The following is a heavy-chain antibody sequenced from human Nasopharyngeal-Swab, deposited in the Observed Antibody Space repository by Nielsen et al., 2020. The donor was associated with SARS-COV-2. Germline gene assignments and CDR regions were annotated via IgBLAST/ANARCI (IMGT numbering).Heavy chain of an antibody. CDR3: ARRRCTSINCYFNFDY. Sequence: SETLSLTCTVSGGSVSSGSHYWSWIRQPPGKSLEWIGYIYYSGSTFYNPSLKSRVTISLDTSQNQFSLKLSSVTAADTSVYYCARRRCTSINCYFNFDYWGQGALVTVSS. CDR2: IYYSGST. V-gene: IGHV4-61*01. J-gene: IGHJ4*02. D-gene: IGHD2-2*01. CDR1: GGSVSSGSHY.